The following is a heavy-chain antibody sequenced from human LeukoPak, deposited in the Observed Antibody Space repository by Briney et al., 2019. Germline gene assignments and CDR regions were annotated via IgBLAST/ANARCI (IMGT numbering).Heavy chain of an antibody. J-gene: IGHJ4*02. D-gene: IGHD3-10*01. V-gene: IGHV1-69*13. CDR3: ARARCVGSVHCYFFDY. CDR2: IIPIFGTA. CDR1: GGTFISYA. Sequence: SVKVSCKGSGGTFISYAISWVGQAPGQGREWMGGIIPIFGTANYAQKFQGRVTITADESTSTAYMELSSLRSEDTAVYYCARARCVGSVHCYFFDYWGQGTLVTVSS.